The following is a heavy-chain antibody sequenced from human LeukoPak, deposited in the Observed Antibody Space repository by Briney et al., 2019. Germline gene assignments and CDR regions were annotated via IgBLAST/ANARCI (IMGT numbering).Heavy chain of an antibody. Sequence: ASVKVSCKASGYTFTSYGISWVRQAPGQGLEWMGWISTYNGNTNYAQKFQGRVTMTTDTSTSTAYMELRSLRSDDTAGYYCARDNTMVRGVIDWFDPWGQGTLVTVSS. J-gene: IGHJ5*02. D-gene: IGHD3-10*01. V-gene: IGHV1-18*01. CDR2: ISTYNGNT. CDR3: ARDNTMVRGVIDWFDP. CDR1: GYTFTSYG.